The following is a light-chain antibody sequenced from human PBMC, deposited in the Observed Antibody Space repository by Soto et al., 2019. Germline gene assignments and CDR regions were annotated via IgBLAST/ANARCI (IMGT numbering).Light chain of an antibody. CDR3: QQYSSSSEWT. V-gene: IGKV1-5*01. CDR2: DAS. J-gene: IGKJ1*01. CDR1: QSISSW. Sequence: IKMYLSPSTVSANVGDRARITCRASQSISSWLAWYQQKPGKAPKLLIYDASSLESGVPSRFSGSGSGTEFTLTISSLQPDDLATYYCQQYSSSSEWTGGQGTKVDIK.